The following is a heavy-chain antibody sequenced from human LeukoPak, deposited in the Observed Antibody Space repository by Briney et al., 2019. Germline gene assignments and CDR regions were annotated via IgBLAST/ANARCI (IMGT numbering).Heavy chain of an antibody. V-gene: IGHV3-7*03. CDR2: IRGDGNQT. CDR1: EFTLSSYL. CDR3: ARETFPQSHSNYRTGFDP. J-gene: IGHJ5*02. Sequence: GGAPRVSCAAPEFTLSSYLMSLGRQDPGEGGGWGAKIRGDGNQTYYVDSVKGRFTISRDNAKNSLYLQMNSLRAEDTAVYYCARETFPQSHSNYRTGFDPWGQGTLVTVSS. D-gene: IGHD4-11*01.